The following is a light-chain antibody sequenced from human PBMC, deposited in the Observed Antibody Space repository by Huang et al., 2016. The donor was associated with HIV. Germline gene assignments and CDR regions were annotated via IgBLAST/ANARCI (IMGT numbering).Light chain of an antibody. Sequence: DIRVTQSPSSLSPSVGDRVTITCRASQAISNSLAWYQQRHGKAPKLLLHSASPLENGVPSRYSGSGSGADYTLTVSSLQPEDFATYYCQQYYGTPTFGQGTRVEIK. V-gene: IGKV1-NL1*01. CDR2: SAS. CDR1: QAISNS. CDR3: QQYYGTPT. J-gene: IGKJ1*01.